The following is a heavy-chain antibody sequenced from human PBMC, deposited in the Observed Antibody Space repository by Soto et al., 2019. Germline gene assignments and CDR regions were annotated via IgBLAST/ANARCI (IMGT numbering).Heavy chain of an antibody. D-gene: IGHD3-3*01. V-gene: IGHV1-69*06. CDR1: GGTVSSYS. CDR2: ILPLRQTP. CDR3: ASPIDVVRFLEWLPFDG. Sequence: QVQLVQSEAEVKKPGSSVRVSCKSSGGTVSSYSRSWLRQAPGQGLEWVGGILPLRQTPKYAQQFQGRVTISVDRSTNTGYMDLTRLTSEDTAVYYCASPIDVVRFLEWLPFDGWGQGTLVTVSS. J-gene: IGHJ5*02.